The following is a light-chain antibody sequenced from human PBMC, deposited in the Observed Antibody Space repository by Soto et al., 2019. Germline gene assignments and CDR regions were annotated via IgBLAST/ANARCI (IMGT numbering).Light chain of an antibody. V-gene: IGLV2-14*01. Sequence: QSALTQPASVSGSPGQSITISCTGTSSDVGGYNYVSWYQHHPGKAPKLIISEVNDRPSGVFNRFSGSKSGNTASLTIPGLQAEDEADYYCSSYTSSITLVFGGGTKVTVL. J-gene: IGLJ2*01. CDR1: SSDVGGYNY. CDR3: SSYTSSITLV. CDR2: EVN.